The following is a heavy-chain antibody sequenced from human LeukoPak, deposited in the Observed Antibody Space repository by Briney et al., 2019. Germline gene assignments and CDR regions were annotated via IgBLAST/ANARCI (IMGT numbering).Heavy chain of an antibody. D-gene: IGHD3-3*01. CDR1: GYTFTSYY. Sequence: ASVKVSCKASGYTFTSYYMHWVRQAPGQGLEWMGIINPSGGSTSYAQKFQGRVTMTRDTSTSTVHMELSSLRSEDTAVYYCARARGPLRFPSYYFDYWGQGTLVTVSS. V-gene: IGHV1-46*01. J-gene: IGHJ4*02. CDR2: INPSGGST. CDR3: ARARGPLRFPSYYFDY.